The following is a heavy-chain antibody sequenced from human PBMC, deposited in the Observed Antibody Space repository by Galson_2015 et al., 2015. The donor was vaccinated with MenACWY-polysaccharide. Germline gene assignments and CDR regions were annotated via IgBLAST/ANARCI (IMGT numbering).Heavy chain of an antibody. J-gene: IGHJ4*02. V-gene: IGHV3-9*01. Sequence: SLRLSCAASGFTFDDYAMHWVRQAPGKGLEWVSGISRNSGSIGYADSVKGRFTISRDNAKNSLYLQMNSLRAEDTALYYCARDALLPGIRGYSSSWYTPLPYFDDWGQGTLVTVSS. CDR1: GFTFDDYA. CDR2: ISRNSGSI. CDR3: ARDALLPGIRGYSSSWYTPLPYFDD. D-gene: IGHD6-13*01.